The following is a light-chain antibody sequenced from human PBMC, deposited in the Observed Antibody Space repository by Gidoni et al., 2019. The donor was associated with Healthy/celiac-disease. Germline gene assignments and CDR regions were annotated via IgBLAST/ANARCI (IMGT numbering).Light chain of an antibody. J-gene: IGKJ3*01. CDR3: QQYGSSPLT. CDR1: QSVSSSY. CDR2: GAS. V-gene: IGKV3-20*01. Sequence: ELVLTPTPGTLSLSPGERATLSCRASQSVSSSYLAWYQQKPGQAPRLLIYGASSMATGIPDRFSGSGSGTDFTLTISRLEPEDFAVYYCQQYGSSPLTFGPGTKVDIK.